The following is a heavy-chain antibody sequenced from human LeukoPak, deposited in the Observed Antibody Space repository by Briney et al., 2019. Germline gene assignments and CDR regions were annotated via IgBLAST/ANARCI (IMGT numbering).Heavy chain of an antibody. Sequence: RTSETLSLTCTVPGGSISSGGYYWSWIRQPPGKGLEWIGYIYHSGSTYYNPSLKSRVTISVDRSKNQFSLKLSSVTAADTAVYYCASTVTTGFGPGESIDYWGQGTLVTVSS. CDR2: IYHSGST. J-gene: IGHJ4*02. CDR1: GGSISSGGYY. CDR3: ASTVTTGFGPGESIDY. D-gene: IGHD4-17*01. V-gene: IGHV4-30-2*01.